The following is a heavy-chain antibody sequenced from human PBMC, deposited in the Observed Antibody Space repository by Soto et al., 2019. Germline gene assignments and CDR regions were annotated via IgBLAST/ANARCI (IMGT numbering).Heavy chain of an antibody. CDR3: ARVLGGRPKYWYFDL. V-gene: IGHV3-53*02. CDR1: GFTVSSNY. Sequence: EVQLVETGGGLIQPGGSLRLSCAASGFTVSSNYMSWVRQAPGKGLEWVSVIYSGGSTYYADSVKGRFTISRDNSKNTLYLQMNSLRAEDTAEYYCARVLGGRPKYWYFDLWGRGTLVTVSS. D-gene: IGHD2-15*01. CDR2: IYSGGST. J-gene: IGHJ2*01.